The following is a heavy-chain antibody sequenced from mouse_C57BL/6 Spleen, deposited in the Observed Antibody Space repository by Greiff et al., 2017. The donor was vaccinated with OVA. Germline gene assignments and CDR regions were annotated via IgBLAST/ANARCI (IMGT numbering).Heavy chain of an antibody. CDR3: AIWGTGAMDY. Sequence: KQRPGQGLEWIGRIHPSDSDTNYNQKFKGKATLTVDKSSSTAYMQLSSLTSEDSAVYYCAIWGTGAMDYWGQGTSVTVSS. D-gene: IGHD3-3*01. J-gene: IGHJ4*01. V-gene: IGHV1-74*01. CDR2: IHPSDSDT.